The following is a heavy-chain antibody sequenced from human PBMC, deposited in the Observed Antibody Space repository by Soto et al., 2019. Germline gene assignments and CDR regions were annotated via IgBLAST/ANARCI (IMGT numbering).Heavy chain of an antibody. J-gene: IGHJ3*02. V-gene: IGHV3-13*01. Sequence: EVQLVESGGGLVQPGGSLRLSCAASGFTFSIYDIHWVRQATGRGLEWVSAIGPSGGSYYAGSVKGRFTISRDNAKNSLYLQMNSLRAGDSAVYYCAREGAMLGAFDIWGQGTMVTVSS. D-gene: IGHD3-10*02. CDR1: GFTFSIYD. CDR2: IGPSGGS. CDR3: AREGAMLGAFDI.